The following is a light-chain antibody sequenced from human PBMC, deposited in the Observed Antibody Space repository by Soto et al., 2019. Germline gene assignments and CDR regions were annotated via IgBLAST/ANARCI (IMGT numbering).Light chain of an antibody. V-gene: IGKV3-15*01. CDR2: GAS. CDR1: QSVSSK. Sequence: EIVLTQSPGTLSVSPGERATLSCRASQSVSSKLAWYQQKPVQAPRLLFYGASTGSTGIPARSSGSGSETEFTLSNRSLQSDAFAVYYCQQYNNWPGTFGRGTKVESK. CDR3: QQYNNWPGT. J-gene: IGKJ1*01.